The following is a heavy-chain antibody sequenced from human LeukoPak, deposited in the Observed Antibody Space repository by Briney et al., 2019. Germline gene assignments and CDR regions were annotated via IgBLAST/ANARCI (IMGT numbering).Heavy chain of an antibody. CDR2: IYSSGSS. V-gene: IGHV4-4*07. Sequence: MTAETLSLTCTVSGVSISSYDGSWVRQPAGKGLEWVGRIYSSGSSNYNPSLTGRVTTSVATSNNQFSLKLSSVPAADTAVYYCARGECLRYGYYYGMDVWGQGTTVTVSS. J-gene: IGHJ6*02. CDR3: ARGECLRYGYYYGMDV. D-gene: IGHD5-12*01. CDR1: GVSISSYD.